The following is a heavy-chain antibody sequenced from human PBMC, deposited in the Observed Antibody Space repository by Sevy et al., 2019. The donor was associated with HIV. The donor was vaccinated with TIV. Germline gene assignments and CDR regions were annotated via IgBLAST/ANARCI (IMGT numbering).Heavy chain of an antibody. CDR3: AKSIAVAGGGLYYYYMDV. Sequence: GGSLRLSCAASGFTFSSYAMSWVRQAPGKGLEWVSAISGSGGSTYYADSVKGRFTISRDNSKNTLYLQMNSLRAEDTAVYYCAKSIAVAGGGLYYYYMDVWGKGTTVTVSS. CDR2: ISGSGGST. CDR1: GFTFSSYA. V-gene: IGHV3-23*01. D-gene: IGHD6-19*01. J-gene: IGHJ6*03.